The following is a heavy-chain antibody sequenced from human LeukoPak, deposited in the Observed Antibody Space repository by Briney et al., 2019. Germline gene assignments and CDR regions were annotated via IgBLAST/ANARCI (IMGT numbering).Heavy chain of an antibody. Sequence: SETLSLTCAVYGGSFSGYYWSWIRQPPGKGLEWIGEINHSGSTNYNPSLKSRVTISVDTSRNQSSLKLSSVTAADTAVYYCASTMVRGVIKRWGQGTLVTVSS. CDR2: INHSGST. CDR1: GGSFSGYY. CDR3: ASTMVRGVIKR. D-gene: IGHD3-10*01. J-gene: IGHJ4*02. V-gene: IGHV4-34*01.